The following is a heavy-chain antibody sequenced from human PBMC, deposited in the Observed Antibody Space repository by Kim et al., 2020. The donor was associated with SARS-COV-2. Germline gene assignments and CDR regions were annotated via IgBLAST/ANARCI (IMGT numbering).Heavy chain of an antibody. Sequence: GGSLRLSCAASGFAFSIYAMSWVRQAPGKGLGWVSSIGPSGGSTYYEDSVKGRFTISRDNSEITLYLEMNSLRADDTAVYYCARKSEGGPDYWGQGTLVTVSS. J-gene: IGHJ4*02. CDR2: IGPSGGST. V-gene: IGHV3-23*01. CDR3: ARKSEGGPDY. CDR1: GFAFSIYA. D-gene: IGHD3-16*01.